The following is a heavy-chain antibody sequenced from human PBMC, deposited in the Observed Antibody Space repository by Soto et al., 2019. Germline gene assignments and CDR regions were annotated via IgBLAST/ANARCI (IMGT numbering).Heavy chain of an antibody. CDR2: NIPIFGTA. V-gene: IGHV1-69*13. CDR3: ATDWGRGSGWYGGVYAFDI. D-gene: IGHD6-19*01. CDR1: GGTFSSYA. Sequence: SVKVSCKASGGTFSSYAISWVRQAPGQGLEWMGGNIPIFGTANYAQKFQGRVTITADESTSTAYMELSSLRSEDTAVYYCATDWGRGSGWYGGVYAFDIWGQRTMVTVSS. J-gene: IGHJ3*02.